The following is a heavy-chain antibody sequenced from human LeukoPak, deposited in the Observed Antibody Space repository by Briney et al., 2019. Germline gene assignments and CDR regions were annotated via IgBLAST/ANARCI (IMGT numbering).Heavy chain of an antibody. Sequence: ASVKVSCKASGYTFTGYYMHWVRQAPGQGLEWMGWINPNSGGTNYAQKFQGRVTMTRDTSISTAYMELSRLRSDDTAVYYCARGVGYCSSTSCYDYFDYWGQGTLVTVSS. CDR2: INPNSGGT. CDR3: ARGVGYCSSTSCYDYFDY. D-gene: IGHD2-2*01. V-gene: IGHV1-2*02. CDR1: GYTFTGYY. J-gene: IGHJ4*02.